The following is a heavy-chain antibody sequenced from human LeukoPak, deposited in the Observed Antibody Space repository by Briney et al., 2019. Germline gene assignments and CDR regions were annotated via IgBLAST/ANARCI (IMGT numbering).Heavy chain of an antibody. V-gene: IGHV5-51*01. D-gene: IGHD3-22*01. Sequence: GESLKISCKGSGYSFTNYWIAWVRQMPGKGLEWMGIIYPGGSDTRYSPSFQGQVTISADKSISTAYLQWSSLKASDTAMYYCARRDSSGYFGFDYWGQGTLVTVSS. J-gene: IGHJ4*02. CDR2: IYPGGSDT. CDR3: ARRDSSGYFGFDY. CDR1: GYSFTNYW.